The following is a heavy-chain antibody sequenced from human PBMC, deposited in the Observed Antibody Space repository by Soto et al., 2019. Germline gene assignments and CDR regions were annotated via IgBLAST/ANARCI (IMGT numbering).Heavy chain of an antibody. Sequence: QVQLVQSGAEVKKPGASVKVSCKASGYTFTSYGISWVRQAPGQGLEWMGWISAYNGNTNYAQKLQGRVTMTTDTPTMIAYMVRRSLRVEVTAVYYWARGGGYCSRTSCYGGNLFGLWVQGTLVTVSS. CDR3: ARGGGYCSRTSCYGGNLFGL. V-gene: IGHV1-18*01. CDR2: ISAYNGNT. CDR1: GYTFTSYG. J-gene: IGHJ5*02. D-gene: IGHD2-2*01.